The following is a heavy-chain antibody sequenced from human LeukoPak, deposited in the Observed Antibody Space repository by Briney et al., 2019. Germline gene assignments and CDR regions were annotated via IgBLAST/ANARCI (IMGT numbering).Heavy chain of an antibody. CDR1: GFTFTNYA. CDR2: VSSDETTK. CDR3: AKDDSNHLPFGF. V-gene: IGHV3-30-3*01. D-gene: IGHD2-15*01. J-gene: IGHJ4*02. Sequence: GGSLRLSCAASGFTFTNYAIHWVRQAPGKGLEWLAVVSSDETTKFYADSVKGQFTISRDNSKNTLYLQMNSLRAEDTAVYNCAKDDSNHLPFGFWGQGTLVTVSS.